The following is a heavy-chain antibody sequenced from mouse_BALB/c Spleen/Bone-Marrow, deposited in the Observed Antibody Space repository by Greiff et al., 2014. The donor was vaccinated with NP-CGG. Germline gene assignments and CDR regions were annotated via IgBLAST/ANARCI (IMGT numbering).Heavy chain of an antibody. CDR2: ISGGGSYT. CDR3: ARHAYYDQTEVSFVY. V-gene: IGHV5-9-2*01. CDR1: GFTFNNHG. Sequence: DVKLVESGGGLVKSGGSLKLSCAASGFTFNNHGMSWVRQTPEKRLEWVATISGGGSYTFYPDSVKGRFTISRDNAKNDLYLQLSSLRSEDTALYYCARHAYYDQTEVSFVYWGQGTLVTVSA. D-gene: IGHD2-4*01. J-gene: IGHJ3*01.